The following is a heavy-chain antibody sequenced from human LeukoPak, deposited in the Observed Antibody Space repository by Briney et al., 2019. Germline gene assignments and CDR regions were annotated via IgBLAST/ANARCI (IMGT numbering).Heavy chain of an antibody. CDR1: GFTFSSYS. CDR2: ISSSSSYI. CDR3: AREPRIVGATLDY. Sequence: PGGSLRLSCAASGFTFSSYSMNWVRQAPGKGLEWVSSISSSSSYIYYADSVKGRFTISRDNAKNSLYLQMNSLRAEDTAVYYCAREPRIVGATLDYWGQGTLVTVSS. J-gene: IGHJ4*02. D-gene: IGHD1-26*01. V-gene: IGHV3-21*01.